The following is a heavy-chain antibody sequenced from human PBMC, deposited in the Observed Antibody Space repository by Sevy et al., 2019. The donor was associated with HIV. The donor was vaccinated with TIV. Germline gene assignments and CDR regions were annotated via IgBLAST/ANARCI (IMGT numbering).Heavy chain of an antibody. CDR2: ISAYNGNT. Sequence: ASLKVSCKASGYTFTSYGISWVRQAPGQGLEWMGWISAYNGNTNYAQKLQGRVTMTTDTSTSTAYMELRSLRSDDTAVYYCARDSRAYCSSTSCYLNWFDPWGQGTLVTVSS. V-gene: IGHV1-18*01. CDR3: ARDSRAYCSSTSCYLNWFDP. J-gene: IGHJ5*02. CDR1: GYTFTSYG. D-gene: IGHD2-2*01.